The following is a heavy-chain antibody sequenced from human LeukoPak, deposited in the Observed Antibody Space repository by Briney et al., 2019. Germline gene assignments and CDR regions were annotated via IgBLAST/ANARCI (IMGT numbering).Heavy chain of an antibody. Sequence: PGGSLRLSCAASGFSFSNYALVWVRQSPEKGLEWVSAIGGSGGAVRYADAVKGRFTISRGNAKNTLFLQMNSLRAEDTAVYYCGRDPNGDYIGAFEFWGQGTTVSVSS. CDR3: GRDPNGDYIGAFEF. V-gene: IGHV3-23*01. CDR2: IGGSGGAV. J-gene: IGHJ3*01. CDR1: GFSFSNYA. D-gene: IGHD4-17*01.